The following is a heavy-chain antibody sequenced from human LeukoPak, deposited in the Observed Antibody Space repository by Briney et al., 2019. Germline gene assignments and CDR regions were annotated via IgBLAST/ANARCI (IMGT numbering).Heavy chain of an antibody. Sequence: GGSLRLSCAASGFTFSSYSMNWVRQAPGKGLEWVSYISSSSSTIYYADSVKGRFTISRDNAKNSLYLQMNSLRAEDTAVYYCARARIVGATTLDYWGQGTLVTVSS. D-gene: IGHD1-26*01. J-gene: IGHJ4*02. CDR2: ISSSSSTI. CDR3: ARARIVGATTLDY. CDR1: GFTFSSYS. V-gene: IGHV3-48*01.